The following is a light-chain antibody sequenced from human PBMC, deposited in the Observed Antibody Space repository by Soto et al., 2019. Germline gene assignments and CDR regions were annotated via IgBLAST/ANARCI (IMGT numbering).Light chain of an antibody. CDR2: DVS. Sequence: QSVLTQPPSASGSPGQSVTISCTGTSSDVGGYNYVSWYQQHPAKAPKLMIYDVSKRPSGVPDRFSASKSGNTASLTVSGLQAEDEADYYCISYAGSNTLPYVFGTGTKLTVL. CDR1: SSDVGGYNY. V-gene: IGLV2-8*01. CDR3: ISYAGSNTLPYV. J-gene: IGLJ1*01.